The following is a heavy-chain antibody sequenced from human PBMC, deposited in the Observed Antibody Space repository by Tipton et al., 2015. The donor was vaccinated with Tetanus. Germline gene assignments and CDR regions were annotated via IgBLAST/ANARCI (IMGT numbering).Heavy chain of an antibody. CDR2: TSPSGRT. D-gene: IGHD3-16*01. J-gene: IGHJ6*02. CDR1: GGSIRSGSYQ. CDR3: ARDHGITWGGMGYYYGMDV. V-gene: IGHV4-61*01. Sequence: TLSLTCTVSGGSIRSGSYQWNWIRQPPGKGLEWLAYTSPSGRTNSNYSLKSRITISQDMSKNQFSLRLASVTAADTAVYCCARDHGITWGGMGYYYGMDVWGQGTTVTVSS.